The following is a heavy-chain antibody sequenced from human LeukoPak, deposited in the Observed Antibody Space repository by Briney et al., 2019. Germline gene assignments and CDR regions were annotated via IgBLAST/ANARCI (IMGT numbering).Heavy chain of an antibody. J-gene: IGHJ3*02. CDR3: ASKGRKYGNYETIPDAFDI. CDR2: ISSSSSYI. D-gene: IGHD1-7*01. V-gene: IGHV3-21*01. CDR1: GFTFSSYS. Sequence: GGSLRLSCAASGFTFSSYSMNWVRQAPGKGLEWVSSISSSSSYIYYADSVKGRFTISRDNAKNSLYLQMNSLRAEDTAVYYCASKGRKYGNYETIPDAFDIWGQGTMVTVSS.